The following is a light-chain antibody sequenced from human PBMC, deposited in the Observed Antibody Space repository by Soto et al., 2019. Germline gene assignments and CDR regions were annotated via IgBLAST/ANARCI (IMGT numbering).Light chain of an antibody. J-gene: IGKJ1*01. Sequence: EIVMAQSPATLSVSPGERATLSCRASQSVGSNLAWYQQKPGQAPRLLIYGASTRAPGIPARFSGSGSGTEFTLTISSLQSEDFAVFYCQQFNDWPWTFGQGTKVDIK. CDR3: QQFNDWPWT. CDR1: QSVGSN. CDR2: GAS. V-gene: IGKV3-15*01.